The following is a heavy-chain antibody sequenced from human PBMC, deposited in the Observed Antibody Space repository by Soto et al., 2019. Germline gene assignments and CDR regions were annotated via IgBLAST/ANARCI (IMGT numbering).Heavy chain of an antibody. J-gene: IGHJ6*02. V-gene: IGHV3-13*01. Sequence: GSLSLSCAASGFTFSSYDMHWVRQATGKGLEWVSAIGTAGDTYYPGSVKGRFTISRENAKNSLYLQMNSLRAGDTAVYYCARARYDFWSGYSNYGMDVWGQGTTVTVSS. D-gene: IGHD3-3*01. CDR1: GFTFSSYD. CDR2: IGTAGDT. CDR3: ARARYDFWSGYSNYGMDV.